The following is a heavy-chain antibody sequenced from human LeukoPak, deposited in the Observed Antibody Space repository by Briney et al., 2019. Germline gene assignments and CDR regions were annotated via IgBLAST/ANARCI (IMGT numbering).Heavy chain of an antibody. J-gene: IGHJ6*04. V-gene: IGHV1-2*04. CDR3: ARARAAAGNRWYYGMDV. D-gene: IGHD6-13*01. CDR2: INPNSGGT. Sequence: ASVKVSCKASGYTFTGYYMHWVRQAPGQGLEWMGWINPNSGGTNYAQKFQGWVTMTRDTSISTAYMELSRLRSGDTAVYYCARARAAAGNRWYYGMDVWGKGTTVTVSS. CDR1: GYTFTGYY.